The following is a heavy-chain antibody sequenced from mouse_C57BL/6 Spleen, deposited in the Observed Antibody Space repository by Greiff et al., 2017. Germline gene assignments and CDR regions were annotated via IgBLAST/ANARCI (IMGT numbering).Heavy chain of an antibody. CDR3: ARDVYDYGFYAMDY. Sequence: QVQLQQSGAELARPGASLKMSCQASGYTFTSSTMHWVDQRPGQGLEWIGYIIPSSGYTTSNQKFKDKATWTADKSSSTAYMQLSSLTSADSAVYYYARDVYDYGFYAMDYWGQGTSVTVSA. CDR1: GYTFTSST. D-gene: IGHD2-4*01. V-gene: IGHV1-4*01. CDR2: IIPSSGYT. J-gene: IGHJ4*01.